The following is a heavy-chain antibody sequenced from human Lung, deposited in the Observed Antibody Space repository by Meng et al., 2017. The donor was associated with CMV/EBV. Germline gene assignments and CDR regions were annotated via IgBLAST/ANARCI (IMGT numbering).Heavy chain of an antibody. D-gene: IGHD4-17*01. CDR2: IDWDDDK. Sequence: GPXLVXPTQTLTLTCTFAGFSLSTSGMRVSWIRQPPGKALEWLARIDWDDDKFYSTSLKTRLTISKDTSKNQVVLTMTNMDPVDTATYYCARIRDGDHLYFDDWGQGXLVTVSS. V-gene: IGHV2-70D*14. CDR1: GFSLSTSGMR. CDR3: ARIRDGDHLYFDD. J-gene: IGHJ4*02.